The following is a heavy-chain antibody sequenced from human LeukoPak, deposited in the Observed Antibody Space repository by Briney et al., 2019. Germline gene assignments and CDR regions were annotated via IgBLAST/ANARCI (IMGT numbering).Heavy chain of an antibody. CDR1: GFSFTKFA. V-gene: IGHV3-30*02. D-gene: IGHD3-3*01. CDR2: VLSDEDRQ. J-gene: IGHJ4*02. CDR3: TKDDRFFGSYSDS. Sequence: GGAIRLSCAASGFSFTKFAMRWVSQSPGKGLEWVATVLSDEDRQYYADSVKGRFSISRDTSTSTLDLQMNSLRPEDTAVYYCTKDDRFFGSYSDSWGQETLVTVSS.